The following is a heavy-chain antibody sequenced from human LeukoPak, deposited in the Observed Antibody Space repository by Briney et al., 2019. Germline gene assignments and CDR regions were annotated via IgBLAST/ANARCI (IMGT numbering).Heavy chain of an antibody. D-gene: IGHD3-10*01. CDR3: ARYGSGSYYHPKVLLPFDY. Sequence: PGRSLRLSCAASGFTFSSYAMYWVRQAPGKGLEWVAVISYDGSNKYYADSVKGRFTISRDNSKNTLYLQMNSLRAEDTAVYYCARYGSGSYYHPKVLLPFDYWGQGTLVTVSS. V-gene: IGHV3-30-3*01. CDR2: ISYDGSNK. J-gene: IGHJ4*02. CDR1: GFTFSSYA.